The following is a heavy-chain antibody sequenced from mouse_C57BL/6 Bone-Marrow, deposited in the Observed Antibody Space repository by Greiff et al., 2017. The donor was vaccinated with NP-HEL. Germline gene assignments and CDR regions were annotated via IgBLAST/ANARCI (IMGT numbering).Heavy chain of an antibody. V-gene: IGHV1-81*01. J-gene: IGHJ3*01. CDR3: ARGGYDYWFAY. CDR1: GYTFTSYG. Sequence: VQLQQSGPELVKPGASVKISCKASGYTFTSYGISWVKQRTGQGLEWIGEIYPRSGNTYYNEKFKGKATLTADKSSSTAYMELRSLTSEDSAVYFCARGGYDYWFAYWGQGTLVTVSA. CDR2: IYPRSGNT. D-gene: IGHD2-4*01.